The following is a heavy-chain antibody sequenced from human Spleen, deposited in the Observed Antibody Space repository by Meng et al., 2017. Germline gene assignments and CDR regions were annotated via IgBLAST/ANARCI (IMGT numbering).Heavy chain of an antibody. D-gene: IGHD6-19*01. CDR1: GYTFTGYR. J-gene: IGHJ4*02. Sequence: QGEVVQPGVELKKPGASVKVSCKTSGYTFTGYRIHWVRQAPGQGLEWMGRINPNSDDTNYAQKFQGRVTMTRDTSISTAYMELSRLRSDDTAVYYCARASPYSSGWNLGDWGQGTLVTVSS. V-gene: IGHV1-2*06. CDR3: ARASPYSSGWNLGD. CDR2: INPNSDDT.